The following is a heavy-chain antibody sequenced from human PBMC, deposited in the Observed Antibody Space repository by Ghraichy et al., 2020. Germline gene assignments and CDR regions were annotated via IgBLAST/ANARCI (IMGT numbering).Heavy chain of an antibody. CDR2: INLDGTQR. CDR1: GFIAKTYW. CDR3: VTDRTYGDYDN. Sequence: ALNISCSASGFIAKTYWMSWVRQAPGKGLEWVAQINLDGTQRYLGDAVKGRFTTSITSRDNAPTSLYLQMNNLRAEDTAVYYCVTDRTYGDYDNWGQGTLVSVSS. V-gene: IGHV3-7*03. D-gene: IGHD5-12*01. J-gene: IGHJ4*02.